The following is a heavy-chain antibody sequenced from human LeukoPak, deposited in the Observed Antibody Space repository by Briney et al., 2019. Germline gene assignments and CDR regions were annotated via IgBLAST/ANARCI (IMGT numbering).Heavy chain of an antibody. D-gene: IGHD3-22*01. CDR1: GFTFSSYG. CDR2: ISGSGGST. J-gene: IGHJ4*02. Sequence: GGSLRLSCAASGFTFSSYGMSWVRQPPGKGLEWVSAISGSGGSTYYAASVKGRFTISRDNYKNTLYLQMNSLRAEDTAVYYCAKVRLFWYFDYWGQGTLVTVSS. CDR3: AKVRLFWYFDY. V-gene: IGHV3-23*01.